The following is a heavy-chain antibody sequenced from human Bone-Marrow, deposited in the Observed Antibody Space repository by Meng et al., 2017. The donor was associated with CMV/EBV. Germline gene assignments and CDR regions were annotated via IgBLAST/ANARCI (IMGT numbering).Heavy chain of an antibody. V-gene: IGHV3-33*01. CDR2: IWHEGGKK. CDR1: GFSFSSYF. J-gene: IGHJ4*02. CDR3: ATKIVDDFDY. D-gene: IGHD2-15*01. Sequence: LSCAASGFSFSSYFMHWVRQAPGKGLEWVAVIWHEGGKKHYADSVKGRFVISRDNSKNTLYLQMDSLRPEDTSVYYCATKIVDDFDYWGQGTLVTVSS.